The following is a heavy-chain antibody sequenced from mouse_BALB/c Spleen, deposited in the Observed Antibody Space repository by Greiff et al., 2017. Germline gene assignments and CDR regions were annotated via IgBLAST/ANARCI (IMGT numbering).Heavy chain of an antibody. CDR2: INSNGGST. CDR3: ARDYYGSSYYWYFEV. CDR1: GFTFSSYG. V-gene: IGHV5-6-3*01. D-gene: IGHD1-1*01. Sequence: EVQGVESGGGLVQPGGSLKLSCAASGFTFSSYGMSWVRQTPDKRLELVATINSNGGSTYSPDSVKGRFTISRDNAKNTLSLQMSSLKSEDTAMYYCARDYYGSSYYWYFEVWGAGTTVTVSS. J-gene: IGHJ1*01.